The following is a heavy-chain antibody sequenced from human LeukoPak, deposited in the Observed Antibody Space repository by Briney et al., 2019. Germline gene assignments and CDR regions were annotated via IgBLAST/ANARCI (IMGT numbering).Heavy chain of an antibody. V-gene: IGHV4-59*01. CDR2: IYYSGST. J-gene: IGHJ3*02. D-gene: IGHD6-13*01. Sequence: SETLSLTCTVSGGSISSYYWSWIRQPPGKGLEWIGYIYYSGSTNYNPSLKSRVTISVDTSKNQFSPKLSSVTAADTAVYYCAREGIAADGAFDIWGQGTMVTVSS. CDR3: AREGIAADGAFDI. CDR1: GGSISSYY.